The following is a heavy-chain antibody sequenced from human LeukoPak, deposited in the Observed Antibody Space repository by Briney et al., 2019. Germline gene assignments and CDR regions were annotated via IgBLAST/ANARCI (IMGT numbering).Heavy chain of an antibody. V-gene: IGHV3-33*01. CDR3: ARGAIWSGSDI. J-gene: IGHJ3*02. CDR2: IWYDGSNK. D-gene: IGHD3-3*01. CDR1: GFTFSSYG. Sequence: PGRSLRLSCAASGFTFSSYGMHWVRQAPGKGLEWVAVIWYDGSNKYYADSVKGRFTISRDNSKNTLYLQMNSLRAEDTAVYYCARGAIWSGSDIWGQGTMVTVSS.